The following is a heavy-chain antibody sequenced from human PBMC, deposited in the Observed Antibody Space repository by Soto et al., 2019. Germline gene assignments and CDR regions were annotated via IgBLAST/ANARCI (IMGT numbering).Heavy chain of an antibody. V-gene: IGHV3-23*01. CDR3: AKSYGFDSYYGMDV. Sequence: LSLLCVPSGINFRSPAMSCVSQALGEGLEWVSTTTDTDGDRKYADSVRGRVTISRDNSKNSLYLQMISLRAEETDLYYCAKSYGFDSYYGMDVWGQGTTVTVSS. D-gene: IGHD5-18*01. CDR1: GINFRSPA. CDR2: TTDTDGDR. J-gene: IGHJ6*02.